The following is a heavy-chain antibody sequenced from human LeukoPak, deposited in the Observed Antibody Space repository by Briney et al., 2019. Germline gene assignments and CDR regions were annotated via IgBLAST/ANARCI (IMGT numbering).Heavy chain of an antibody. CDR1: GYSISSGYY. CDR2: IYHSGST. CDR3: ASGHSSGWPTDY. D-gene: IGHD6-19*01. V-gene: IGHV4-38-2*02. Sequence: PSETLSLTCTVSGYSISSGYYWGWIRQPPGKGLEWIGSIYHSGSTYYNPSLESRVTISVDTSKNQFSLKLSSVTAADTAVYYCASGHSSGWPTDYWGQGTLVTVSS. J-gene: IGHJ4*02.